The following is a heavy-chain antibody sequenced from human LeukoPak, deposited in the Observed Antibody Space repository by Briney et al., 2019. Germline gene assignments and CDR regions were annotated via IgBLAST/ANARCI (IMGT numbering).Heavy chain of an antibody. CDR2: LFYSGST. Sequence: SETLSLTCSVSGDSISNTSYYWGCIRQPPGKGLEWIGSLFYSGSTYYNPSLKSRVNISVDTSKNQVSLKLSSVTAADTAVYYCARGFNIYSSSPLDYWGQGTLVTVSS. V-gene: IGHV4-39*07. CDR1: GDSISNTSYY. CDR3: ARGFNIYSSSPLDY. D-gene: IGHD6-6*01. J-gene: IGHJ4*02.